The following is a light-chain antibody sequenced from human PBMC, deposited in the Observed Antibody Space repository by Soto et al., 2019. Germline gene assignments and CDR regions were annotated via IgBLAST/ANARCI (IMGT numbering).Light chain of an antibody. CDR2: AAS. Sequence: DIQMTQSPSSVSASVGDRVTITCRASQSISSSLAWYQQKPGTVPKLLIYAASSLQSGVPSRFNGSGAGTEFTLSITSLQPEDFGTYYCQQGDSFPITFGQGTRLDIK. V-gene: IGKV1-12*01. J-gene: IGKJ5*01. CDR1: QSISSS. CDR3: QQGDSFPIT.